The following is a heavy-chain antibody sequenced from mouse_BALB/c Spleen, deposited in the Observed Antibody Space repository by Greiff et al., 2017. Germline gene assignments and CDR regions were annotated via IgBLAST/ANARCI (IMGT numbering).Heavy chain of an antibody. Sequence: EVKVEESGGGLVQPGGSRKLSCAASGFTFSSFGMHWVRQAPEKGLEWVAYISSGSSTIYYADTVKGRFTISRDNPKNTLFLQMTSLRSEDTAMYYCARLGLRRTDFDYWGQGTTLTVSS. D-gene: IGHD2-4*01. V-gene: IGHV5-17*02. J-gene: IGHJ2*01. CDR2: ISSGSSTI. CDR1: GFTFSSFG. CDR3: ARLGLRRTDFDY.